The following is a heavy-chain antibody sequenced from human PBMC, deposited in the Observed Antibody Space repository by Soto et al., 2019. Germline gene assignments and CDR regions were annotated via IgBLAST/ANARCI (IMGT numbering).Heavy chain of an antibody. V-gene: IGHV1-69*06. CDR1: GGPFSDYS. CDR3: SGDPDCRANSRLGFVDY. Sequence: QVQLVQSGAEVKKPGSSVKVSCKASGGPFSDYSINWVRQAPGQGLEWMGGIIPVFATPNYAQKFQGRVTITGEKSTGTGYIEVGNLRSGDTAIYFFSGDPDCRANSRLGFVDYWGPGTLVTVTS. CDR2: IIPVFATP. J-gene: IGHJ4*02. D-gene: IGHD2-21*02.